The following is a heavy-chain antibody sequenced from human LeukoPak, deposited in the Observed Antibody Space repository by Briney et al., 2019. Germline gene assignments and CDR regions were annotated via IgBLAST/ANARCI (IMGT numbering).Heavy chain of an antibody. CDR3: ARVLTIFGVGIDAFDI. V-gene: IGHV3-21*01. Sequence: GGSLRLSCAASGFTFSSYGMSWVRQAPGKGLEWVSSISSSSSYIYYADSVKGRFTISRDNAKNSLYLQMNSLRAEDTAVYYCARVLTIFGVGIDAFDIWGQGTMVTVSS. CDR1: GFTFSSYG. CDR2: ISSSSSYI. J-gene: IGHJ3*02. D-gene: IGHD3-3*01.